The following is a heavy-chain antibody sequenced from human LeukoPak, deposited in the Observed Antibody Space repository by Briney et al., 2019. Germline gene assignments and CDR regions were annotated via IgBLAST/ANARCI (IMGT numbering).Heavy chain of an antibody. D-gene: IGHD2/OR15-2a*01. CDR2: IFYSGST. V-gene: IGHV4-39*02. CDR3: ARDPIPRFLYYFDY. CDR1: SGSISTSNYY. J-gene: IGHJ4*02. Sequence: SETLSLTCTVSSGSISTSNYYWGWVRQPPGKALEWIGNIFYSGSTYYNPSLKSRVTISVDTSKNQFSLKLSSVTAADTAVYYCARDPIPRFLYYFDYWGQGTLVTVSS.